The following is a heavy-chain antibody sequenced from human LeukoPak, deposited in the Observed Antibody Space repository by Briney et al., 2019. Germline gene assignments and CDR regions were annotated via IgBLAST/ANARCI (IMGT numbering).Heavy chain of an antibody. CDR1: GYTFNRYG. D-gene: IGHD1-14*01. J-gene: IGHJ4*02. V-gene: IGHV1-69*13. CDR2: IIPIFGTA. CDR3: ARGSGNTL. Sequence: SVKVSCKASGYTFNRYGISWVRQAPGQGLEWMGGIIPIFGTANYAQKFQGRVTITADESTSTAYMELSSLRSEDTAVYYCARGSGNTLWGQGTLVTVSS.